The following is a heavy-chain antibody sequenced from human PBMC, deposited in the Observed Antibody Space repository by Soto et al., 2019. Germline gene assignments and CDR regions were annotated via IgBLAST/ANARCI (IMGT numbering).Heavy chain of an antibody. CDR2: LDPILGTA. Sequence: QVQLIQSGSEVKTPGSSVRVSCKASAGPFSSYAISWVRQAPGQGLAWMGRLDPILGTAKYAQKLQARVTITADKYTSTAYMELSSLRSEDTGLYYCARDAPVYSGNAGRVFDSWGQGTLVTVSS. J-gene: IGHJ4*02. V-gene: IGHV1-69*08. CDR1: AGPFSSYA. CDR3: ARDAPVYSGNAGRVFDS. D-gene: IGHD1-26*01.